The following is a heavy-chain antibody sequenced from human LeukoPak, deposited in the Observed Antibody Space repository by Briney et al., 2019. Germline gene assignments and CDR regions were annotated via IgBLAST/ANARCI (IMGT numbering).Heavy chain of an antibody. CDR1: GGSISGYY. D-gene: IGHD5-18*01. V-gene: IGHV4-4*07. J-gene: IGHJ6*03. CDR3: ARTTEGGYTYDYFYYYYMDV. Sequence: PSETLSLTCTVSGGSISGYYWIWIRQPAGKGLEWIGRVYPSGNTNYNPSLKSRVTMSVDTSKNQFSVKLNSVTAADTAVYYCARTTEGGYTYDYFYYYYMDVWGKGTTVTISS. CDR2: VYPSGNT.